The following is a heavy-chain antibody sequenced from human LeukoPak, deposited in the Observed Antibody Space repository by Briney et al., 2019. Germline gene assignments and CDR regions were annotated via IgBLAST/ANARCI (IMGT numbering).Heavy chain of an antibody. CDR1: GGSLSDYY. Sequence: PSETLSLTCAVYGGSLSDYYWSWVRQAPGKGLEWVANIKQDGSEKYYVDSVKGRFTISRDNAKNSLYLQMNSLRAEDTAVYYCAREPTLYDSSGYYYFDYWGQGTLVTVSS. J-gene: IGHJ4*02. V-gene: IGHV3-7*01. D-gene: IGHD3-22*01. CDR3: AREPTLYDSSGYYYFDY. CDR2: IKQDGSEK.